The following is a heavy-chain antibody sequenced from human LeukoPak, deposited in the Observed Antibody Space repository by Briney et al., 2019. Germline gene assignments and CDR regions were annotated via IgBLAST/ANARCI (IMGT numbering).Heavy chain of an antibody. CDR3: ARVAAVEYMFYFDY. CDR1: GGPFSGYY. Sequence: SETLSLTCAVYGGPFSGYYWSWIRQPPGKGLEWIGEINHSGSTNYNPSLKSRVTISVDTSKNQFSLKLSSVTAADTAVYYCARVAAVEYMFYFDYWGQGTLVTVSS. J-gene: IGHJ4*02. V-gene: IGHV4-34*01. CDR2: INHSGST. D-gene: IGHD6-13*01.